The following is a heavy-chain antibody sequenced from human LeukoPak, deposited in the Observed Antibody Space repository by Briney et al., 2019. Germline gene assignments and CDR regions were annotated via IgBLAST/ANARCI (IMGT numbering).Heavy chain of an antibody. D-gene: IGHD2-15*01. J-gene: IGHJ3*02. CDR3: ARDPSGGSI. Sequence: SETLSLTCTVSGGSISSYYWSWTRQPPGKGLEWIGYIYYSGSTNYNPSLKSRVTISVDTSKNQFSLKLSSVTAADTAVYYCARDPSGGSIWGQGTMVTVSS. V-gene: IGHV4-59*01. CDR2: IYYSGST. CDR1: GGSISSYY.